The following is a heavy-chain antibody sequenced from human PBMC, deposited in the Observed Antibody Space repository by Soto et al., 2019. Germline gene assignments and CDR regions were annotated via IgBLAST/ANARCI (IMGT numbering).Heavy chain of an antibody. CDR3: ARGKEIPDCWNFDL. Sequence: QVQLVQSGAEVKEPGASVKVSCKASGYSFTDHYMHWVRQAPGQGLEWMGGINPNSGGTKSAQQFQGWVTMTRDTYTSTAYMELNRLRFDDTAVYYCARGKEIPDCWNFDLWGRGTLVTVSS. J-gene: IGHJ2*01. V-gene: IGHV1-2*04. D-gene: IGHD2-21*02. CDR2: INPNSGGT. CDR1: GYSFTDHY.